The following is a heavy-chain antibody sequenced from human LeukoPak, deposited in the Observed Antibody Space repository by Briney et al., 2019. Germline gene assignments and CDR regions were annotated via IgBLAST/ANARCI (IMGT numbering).Heavy chain of an antibody. J-gene: IGHJ4*02. D-gene: IGHD1-26*01. CDR3: AREATVVGATII. V-gene: IGHV4-4*07. CDR1: GGSVTTYY. Sequence: PSETPSLTCTVSGGSVTTYYWSWIRQSAGKGLEWIGHISTSGTTTYNPSLKSRVTMSVDTSKNQFSLKLTSVTAADTAVYYCAREATVVGATIIWGQGTLVTVSS. CDR2: ISTSGTT.